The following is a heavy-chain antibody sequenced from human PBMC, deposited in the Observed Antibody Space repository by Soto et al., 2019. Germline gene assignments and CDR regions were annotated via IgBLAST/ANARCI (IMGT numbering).Heavy chain of an antibody. D-gene: IGHD6-19*01. CDR2: ILPVVGIV. V-gene: IGHV1-69*01. CDR3: AGGRIGVGGSRAYYGLEV. Sequence: QVQLVQSGAELKEPGASLRVSGKDSGGTPSNSAFSCVRQAPGQGLEWMGGILPVVGIVKNAQNLEGRVTITADESTNTAYMELSSLRYEDRAVYYCAGGRIGVGGSRAYYGLEVWGQGTQVTVSS. CDR1: GGTPSNSA. J-gene: IGHJ6*02.